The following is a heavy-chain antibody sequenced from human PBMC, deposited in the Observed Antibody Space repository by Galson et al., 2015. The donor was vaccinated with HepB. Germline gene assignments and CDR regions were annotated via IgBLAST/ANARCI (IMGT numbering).Heavy chain of an antibody. J-gene: IGHJ4*02. CDR1: GFSFSSYS. Sequence: SLRLSCAASGFSFSSYSMNWVRQAPGKGLEWISYISSSSSTTYYADSVKDRFTISRDNAKNSLYLQMNSLKAEDTAVYYCGRALSGAARYFDDWGQGTLVTVSS. V-gene: IGHV3-48*01. CDR3: GRALSGAARYFDD. CDR2: ISSSSSTT. D-gene: IGHD6-6*01.